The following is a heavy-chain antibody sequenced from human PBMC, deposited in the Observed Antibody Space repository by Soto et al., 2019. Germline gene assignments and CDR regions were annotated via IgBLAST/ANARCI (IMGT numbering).Heavy chain of an antibody. J-gene: IGHJ6*02. CDR2: IIPIFGTA. Sequence: GASVKVFCKASGGTFSSYAISWVRQAPGQGLEWMGGIIPIFGTAYYAQKFQGRVTITADESTSTAYMELSSLRSEDTAVYYCARAFVSAARRKAYCYYGMDVWGQGTTVTVSS. CDR3: ARAFVSAARRKAYCYYGMDV. V-gene: IGHV1-69*13. D-gene: IGHD6-6*01. CDR1: GGTFSSYA.